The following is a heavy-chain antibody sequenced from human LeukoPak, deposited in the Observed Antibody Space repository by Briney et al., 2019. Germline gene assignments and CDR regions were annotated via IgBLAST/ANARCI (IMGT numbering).Heavy chain of an antibody. CDR3: ASSAAAGYYYYMDV. V-gene: IGHV3-11*01. Sequence: GGSLRLSCAASGFTFSDYYMSWIRQAPGKGLEWVSYISSSGSTIYYADSVKGRFTISRDNAKNSLYLQMNSLRAEDTAVYYCASSAAAGYYYYMDVWGKGTTVTVSS. CDR2: ISSSGSTI. CDR1: GFTFSDYY. J-gene: IGHJ6*03. D-gene: IGHD6-13*01.